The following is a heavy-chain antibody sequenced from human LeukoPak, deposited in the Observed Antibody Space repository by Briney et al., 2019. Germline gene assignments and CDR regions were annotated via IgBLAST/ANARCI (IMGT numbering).Heavy chain of an antibody. CDR1: GFTFSSDT. CDR2: TSSTGSTI. D-gene: IGHD2-21*02. V-gene: IGHV3-48*04. J-gene: IGHJ4*02. CDR3: ARSCGGDCYSSHRYYFDY. Sequence: GGSLRLSCAASGFTFSSDTMNWVRQAPGKGLEWVSYTSSTGSTIYYADSVKGRFTISRDDAKNSLYLQMNSLRAEDTAVYYCARSCGGDCYSSHRYYFDYWGQGSLVTVSS.